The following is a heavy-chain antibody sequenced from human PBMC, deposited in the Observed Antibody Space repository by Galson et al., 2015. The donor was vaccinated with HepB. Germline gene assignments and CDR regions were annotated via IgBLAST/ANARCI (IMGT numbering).Heavy chain of an antibody. CDR2: ISYDGSNK. V-gene: IGHV3-30*04. CDR3: ARDLYQLLYFDY. D-gene: IGHD2-2*01. CDR1: GFTFRSYA. Sequence: SLRLSCAASGFTFRSYAMHWVRQAPGKGLEWVVVISYDGSNKYYADSVKGRFTISRDNSKTTLSLQMNSLRAEDTAVYYCARDLYQLLYFDYWGQGTLVTVSS. J-gene: IGHJ4*02.